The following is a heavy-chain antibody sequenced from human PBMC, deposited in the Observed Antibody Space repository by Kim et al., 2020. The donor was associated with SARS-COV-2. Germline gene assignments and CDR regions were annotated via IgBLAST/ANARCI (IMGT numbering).Heavy chain of an antibody. V-gene: IGHV3-7*01. CDR2: INQDGSET. CDR1: GFSFSSYW. Sequence: GGSLRLSCAASGFSFSSYWMGWVRQAPGKGLEWVANINQDGSETNYVDSVKGRFTISRDNAKKSQFLQINTLRPEDTAVYYCAREAHTYDYWGQGTLVTVSS. J-gene: IGHJ4*02. CDR3: AREAHTYDY.